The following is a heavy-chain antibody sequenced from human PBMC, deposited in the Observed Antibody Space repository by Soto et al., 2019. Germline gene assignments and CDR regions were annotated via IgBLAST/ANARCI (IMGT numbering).Heavy chain of an antibody. D-gene: IGHD6-13*01. CDR1: GFIFGDYA. CDR3: ARYTYTSRYSYYGMDV. Sequence: PGGSLRLSCTTSGFIFGDYAMSWFRLAPGKGLEWVGTVRSTAYGETTEYAASVRGRFTISRDNSKSIAYLQMNSLTSEDTAVYYCARYTYTSRYSYYGMDVWGHGTTVTVSS. J-gene: IGHJ6*02. CDR2: VRSTAYGETT. V-gene: IGHV3-49*03.